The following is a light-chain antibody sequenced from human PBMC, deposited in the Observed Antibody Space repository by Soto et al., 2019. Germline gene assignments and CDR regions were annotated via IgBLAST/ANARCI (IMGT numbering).Light chain of an antibody. CDR1: QSVSNN. J-gene: IGKJ4*01. CDR2: GAS. Sequence: EIMMTQSPATLSVSPGERATFSCRASQSVSNNLAWYQQKAGQAPRLLIYGASARATGIPARFSGSGSGTEFTLSISSLQSEDFAVYYCQQYYDWPSLTFGGGTKVEIK. V-gene: IGKV3-15*01. CDR3: QQYYDWPSLT.